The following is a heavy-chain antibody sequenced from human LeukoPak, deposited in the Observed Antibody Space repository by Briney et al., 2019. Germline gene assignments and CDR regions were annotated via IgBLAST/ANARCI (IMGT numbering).Heavy chain of an antibody. V-gene: IGHV4-30-4*08. CDR2: IYYSGST. CDR1: GGSISSGDYY. D-gene: IGHD6-6*01. Sequence: SQTLSLACTVSGGSISSGDYYWSWIRQPPGKGQEWIGYIYYSGSTYYNPSLKSRVTISVDTSKNQFSLKLSSVTAADTAVYYCAREGRRSSSSGFRWFDPWGQGTLVTVSS. J-gene: IGHJ5*02. CDR3: AREGRRSSSSGFRWFDP.